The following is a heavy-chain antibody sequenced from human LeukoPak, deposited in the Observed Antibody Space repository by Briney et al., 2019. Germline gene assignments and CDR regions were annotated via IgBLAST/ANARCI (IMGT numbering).Heavy chain of an antibody. J-gene: IGHJ5*02. CDR3: AAEDGGSNWFDP. Sequence: SQTLSLTCAISGDSVSSNSAAWNWIRQSPSRGLEWLGRTYYRSKWYNDYAVSVKSRITINPDTSKNQFSLKLSSVTTADTAVYYCAAEDGGSNWFDPWGQGTLVTVSS. D-gene: IGHD3-16*01. V-gene: IGHV6-1*01. CDR1: GDSVSSNSAA. CDR2: TYYRSKWYN.